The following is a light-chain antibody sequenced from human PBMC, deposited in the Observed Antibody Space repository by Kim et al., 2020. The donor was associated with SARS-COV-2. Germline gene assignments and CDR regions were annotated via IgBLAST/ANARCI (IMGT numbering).Light chain of an antibody. CDR2: DAS. Sequence: LSARERVTLPCRASQSVSNSYLAWHQQKPGQAPRLLIYDASSRATGIPDRFSGSGSGTDFTLTISRLEPEDFAVYYCQQYGDSPYTFGQGTKLEIK. J-gene: IGKJ2*01. V-gene: IGKV3-20*01. CDR3: QQYGDSPYT. CDR1: QSVSNSY.